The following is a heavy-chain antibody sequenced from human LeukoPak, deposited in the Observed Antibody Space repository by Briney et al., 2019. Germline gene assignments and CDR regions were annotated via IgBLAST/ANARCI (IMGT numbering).Heavy chain of an antibody. V-gene: IGHV1-69*01. CDR1: GGTLSSYA. CDR3: ARDGEDGMDV. D-gene: IGHD3-10*01. CDR2: IIPIFGTA. J-gene: IGHJ6*02. Sequence: AASVKVSCKASGGTLSSYAISWVRQAPGQGLEWMGGIIPIFGTANYAQKFQGRVTITADESTSTAYMELSSLRSEDTAVYYCARDGEDGMDVWGQGTTVTVSS.